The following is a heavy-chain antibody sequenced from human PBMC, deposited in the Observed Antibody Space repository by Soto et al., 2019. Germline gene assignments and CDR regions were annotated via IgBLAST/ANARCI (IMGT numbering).Heavy chain of an antibody. J-gene: IGHJ4*02. D-gene: IGHD3-3*01. Sequence: ASVKVSCKASGYTFTSYGISWVRQAPGQGLEWLGWISAYNGNTNYAQKLQGRVTMTTDTSTSTAYMELRSLRSDDTAVYYCARAWEYDFWSGYYTVAPREYWGQGTLVTVSS. CDR1: GYTFTSYG. CDR3: ARAWEYDFWSGYYTVAPREY. CDR2: ISAYNGNT. V-gene: IGHV1-18*01.